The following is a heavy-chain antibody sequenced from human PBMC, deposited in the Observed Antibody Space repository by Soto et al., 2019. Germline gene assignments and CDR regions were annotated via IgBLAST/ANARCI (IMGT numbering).Heavy chain of an antibody. V-gene: IGHV5-51*01. J-gene: IGHJ4*02. CDR2: IDPHSNT. CDR3: ARRTYTSGWRHYFDY. CDR1: GFSFSSYW. Sequence: PGESLKISCQGSGFSFSSYWIGWVRQMPGQGLEWMAFIDPHSNTRYSPSFEGQITISADNSISAADLQWSSLKASDTAIYYCARRTYTSGWRHYFDYWGQGTLVTVSS. D-gene: IGHD6-19*01.